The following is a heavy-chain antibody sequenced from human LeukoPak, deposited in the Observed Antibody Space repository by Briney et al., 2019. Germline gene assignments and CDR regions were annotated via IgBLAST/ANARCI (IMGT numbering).Heavy chain of an antibody. D-gene: IGHD6-13*01. CDR1: GFTFSSYA. J-gene: IGHJ4*02. Sequence: GGSLRLSCAASGFTFSSYAMSWVRQAPGKGLEWVSAISGSGGSTYYADSVKGRFTISRDNSKNTLYLQMNSLRAEDAAVYYCAKDVRRGSWYYFDYWGQGTLVTVSS. V-gene: IGHV3-23*01. CDR3: AKDVRRGSWYYFDY. CDR2: ISGSGGST.